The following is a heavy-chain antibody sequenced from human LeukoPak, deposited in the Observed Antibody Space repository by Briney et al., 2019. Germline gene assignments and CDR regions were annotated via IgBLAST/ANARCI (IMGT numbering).Heavy chain of an antibody. CDR1: GYSFTSYW. D-gene: IGHD4-17*01. CDR3: ARLGDGDYPGTTGRYFDY. V-gene: IGHV5-51*01. Sequence: RGESLKISCKGSGYSFTSYWIGWVRQMPGKGLEWMGIIYPGDSDTRYSPSFQGQVTISADKSISTAYLQWSSLKASDTAMYYCARLGDGDYPGTTGRYFDYWGQGTLVTVSS. CDR2: IYPGDSDT. J-gene: IGHJ4*02.